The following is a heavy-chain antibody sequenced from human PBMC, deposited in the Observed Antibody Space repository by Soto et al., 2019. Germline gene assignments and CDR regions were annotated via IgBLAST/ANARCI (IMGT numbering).Heavy chain of an antibody. Sequence: QVQLVESGGGVVQPGRSLRLSCAASGFTFSSYAMHWVRQAPGKGLEWVAVISYDGSNKYYADSVKGRFTISRDNSKNTLYLQMNSLRAEDTAVYYCARDRFVVTAMGDYWGQGTLVTVSS. CDR2: ISYDGSNK. D-gene: IGHD2-21*02. V-gene: IGHV3-30-3*01. CDR3: ARDRFVVTAMGDY. CDR1: GFTFSSYA. J-gene: IGHJ4*02.